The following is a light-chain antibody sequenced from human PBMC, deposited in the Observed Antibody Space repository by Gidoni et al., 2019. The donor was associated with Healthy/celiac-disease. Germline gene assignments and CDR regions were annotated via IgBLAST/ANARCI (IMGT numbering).Light chain of an antibody. CDR2: AAY. CDR3: QQSYSTPDT. J-gene: IGKJ2*01. CDR1: QSISSY. V-gene: IGKV1-39*01. Sequence: DIKLTQSPSSLSASVGDRVTITCRASQSISSYLNWYQQKPGKAPELVIYAAYSLQRGVPSSFRDRVSETDFTLTISSLQPEDCATYYCQQSYSTPDTFGRGTKLEIK.